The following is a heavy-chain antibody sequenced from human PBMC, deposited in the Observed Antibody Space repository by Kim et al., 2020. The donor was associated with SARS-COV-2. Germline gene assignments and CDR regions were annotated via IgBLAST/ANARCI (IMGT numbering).Heavy chain of an antibody. CDR2: ISCDGGNK. CDR1: GFTFSSYG. J-gene: IGHJ6*02. D-gene: IGHD3-22*01. Sequence: GGSLRLSCAASGFTFSSYGMHWVRQAPGKGLEWVAGISCDGGNKYYADSVRGRFTISRDNSKNTLYLQMNSLRAEDTAVYYCAKDPLELDAGITMIVREAYSYYYGMDVWGQGTTVTVSS. V-gene: IGHV3-30*18. CDR3: AKDPLELDAGITMIVREAYSYYYGMDV.